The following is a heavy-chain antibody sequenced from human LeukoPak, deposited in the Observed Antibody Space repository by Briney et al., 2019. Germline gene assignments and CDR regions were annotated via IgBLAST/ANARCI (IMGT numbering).Heavy chain of an antibody. J-gene: IGHJ4*02. CDR2: ISYTSRAK. Sequence: GGSLRLSCAASGFTFSSYNMNWVRQAPGKGLEWGSSISYTSRAKNYADSVKGRFTISRDNVKKSLFLQMDSLRVEDTAVYYCARTYCSSGSCFGWGQGTLVTVSS. CDR3: ARTYCSSGSCFG. CDR1: GFTFSSYN. V-gene: IGHV3-48*01. D-gene: IGHD2-15*01.